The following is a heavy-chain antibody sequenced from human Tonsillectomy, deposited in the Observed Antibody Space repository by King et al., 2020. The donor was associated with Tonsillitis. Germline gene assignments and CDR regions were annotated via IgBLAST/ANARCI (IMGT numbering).Heavy chain of an antibody. CDR2: IYYSGST. Sequence: VQLQESGPGLVKPSETLSLTCTVSGGSISSYYWSWIRQPPGKGLEWIGYIYYSGSTNYNPSLKSRVTISVDTSKNQFSLKLSSVTAADTAVYYCARHDXXVTTXXGPXXYWGXXTLVTVS. CDR1: GGSISSYY. CDR3: ARHDXXVTTXXGPXXY. D-gene: IGHD4-17*01. J-gene: IGHJ4*02. V-gene: IGHV4-59*08.